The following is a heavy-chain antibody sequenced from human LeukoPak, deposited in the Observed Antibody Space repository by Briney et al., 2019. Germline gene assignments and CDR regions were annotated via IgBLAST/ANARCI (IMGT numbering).Heavy chain of an antibody. J-gene: IGHJ4*02. Sequence: SETLSLTCTVSGGSISSSSYYWGWIRQPPGRGLEWIGTIYYSGSTYYNPSLKSRLTISVDTSKNQFSLRLSSVTAADTALYYCASHKVQYDILTGYYPNYFDYWGQGTLVTVS. D-gene: IGHD3-9*01. CDR1: GGSISSSSYY. CDR3: ASHKVQYDILTGYYPNYFDY. CDR2: IYYSGST. V-gene: IGHV4-39*01.